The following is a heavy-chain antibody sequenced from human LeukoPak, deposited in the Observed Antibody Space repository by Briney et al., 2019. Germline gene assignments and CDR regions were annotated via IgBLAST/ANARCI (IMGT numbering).Heavy chain of an antibody. V-gene: IGHV3-23*01. CDR2: ISGSGGST. D-gene: IGHD3-3*01. J-gene: IGHJ3*02. CDR1: GFTFSNYA. Sequence: GGSLRLSCAASGFTFSNYAMTWVRQAPGKGLEWVSAISGSGGSTYYADSVKGRFTISRDNSKNTLYLQMNSLRAEDAAVYYFARGLTIFGAVNDAFDIWGQGTMVTVSS. CDR3: ARGLTIFGAVNDAFDI.